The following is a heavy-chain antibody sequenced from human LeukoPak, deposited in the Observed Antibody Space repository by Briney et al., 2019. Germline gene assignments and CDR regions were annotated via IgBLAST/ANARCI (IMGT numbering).Heavy chain of an antibody. CDR3: AREPITIFGTAFDI. Sequence: GRSLRLSCAASGFTFSSYAMHWVRQAPGKGLEWVAVISYDGSNKYYADSVKGRFTISRDNSKNTLYLQMNSLRAEDTAVYYCAREPITIFGTAFDIWGQGTMVTVSS. D-gene: IGHD3-3*01. J-gene: IGHJ3*02. V-gene: IGHV3-30-3*01. CDR2: ISYDGSNK. CDR1: GFTFSSYA.